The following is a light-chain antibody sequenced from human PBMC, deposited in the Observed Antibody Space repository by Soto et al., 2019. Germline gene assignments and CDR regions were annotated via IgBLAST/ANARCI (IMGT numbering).Light chain of an antibody. Sequence: EIVLTQSPATLSVSPGERATLSCRASQSISNKLVWYQQKPGQAPRLLIYAASARATGIPARFSGSGSGTDFTLTISRLEPEDFAVYYCQQYGSSGTFGQGTKVDIK. CDR1: QSISNK. V-gene: IGKV3-20*01. CDR3: QQYGSSGT. CDR2: AAS. J-gene: IGKJ1*01.